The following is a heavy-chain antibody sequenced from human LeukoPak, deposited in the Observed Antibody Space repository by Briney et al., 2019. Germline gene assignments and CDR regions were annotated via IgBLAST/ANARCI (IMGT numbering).Heavy chain of an antibody. CDR1: GFSFSTFA. V-gene: IGHV3-23*01. D-gene: IGHD4-17*01. Sequence: GGSLRLSCTASGFSFSTFAMSWVRQAPGKGLEWVSAISGSGGSTYYADSVKGRFTISRDNSKNTLYLQMNSLRAEDTAVYYCAKSLDYGDSSFDYWGQGTLVTVSS. CDR2: ISGSGGST. J-gene: IGHJ4*02. CDR3: AKSLDYGDSSFDY.